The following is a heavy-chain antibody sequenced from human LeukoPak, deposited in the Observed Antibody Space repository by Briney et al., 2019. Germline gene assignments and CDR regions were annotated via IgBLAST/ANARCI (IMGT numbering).Heavy chain of an antibody. CDR2: IKSKTDGGTA. D-gene: IGHD7-27*01. Sequence: GGSLRLSCVASGFTFSKAWMSWVRQAPGKGLEWVGRIKSKTDGGTADYAAPVKGRLTISRDDSKNTLYLQMNSLKTEDTAVYYCTTGNWVFDYWGRGTLVTVSS. CDR3: TTGNWVFDY. V-gene: IGHV3-15*01. CDR1: GFTFSKAW. J-gene: IGHJ4*02.